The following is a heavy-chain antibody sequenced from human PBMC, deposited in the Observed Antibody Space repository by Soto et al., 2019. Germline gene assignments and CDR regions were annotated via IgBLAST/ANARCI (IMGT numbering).Heavy chain of an antibody. CDR3: AREGGGSSLLWGAFDI. Sequence: PGGSLRLSCAASGFTFSSYWMSWVRQAPGKGLEWVANIKQDGSEKYYVDSVKGRFTISRDNAKNSLYLQMNSLRAEDTAVYYCAREGGGSSLLWGAFDIWGQGTMVTVSS. J-gene: IGHJ3*02. CDR1: GFTFSSYW. D-gene: IGHD6-6*01. V-gene: IGHV3-7*01. CDR2: IKQDGSEK.